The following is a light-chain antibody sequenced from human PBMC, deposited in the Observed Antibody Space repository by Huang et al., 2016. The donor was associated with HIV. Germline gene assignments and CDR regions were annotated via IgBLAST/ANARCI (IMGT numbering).Light chain of an antibody. CDR3: QQLNSYPIT. CDR2: AAS. Sequence: IQLTQSPSSLSASVGDRVILTCRASQGISSYLAWYQQKPGKAPKLLIHAASTVQTGVPSRFSGSGSGTDFTLTISSLQPEDFATYYCQQLNSYPITFGQGTRLEIK. V-gene: IGKV1-9*01. CDR1: QGISSY. J-gene: IGKJ5*01.